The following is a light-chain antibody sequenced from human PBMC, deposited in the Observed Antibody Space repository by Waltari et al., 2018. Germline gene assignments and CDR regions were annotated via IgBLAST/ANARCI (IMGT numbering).Light chain of an antibody. Sequence: SYEVTQPPSVSVSPGQTASIPCSGDKLGDKYVSWYQQKPGQSPLLVIYQDFKRPSGIPERVSGSNSGNTSTLTLSGTQAMDAADYFCHAWDSDPVFGGGTKLTVL. CDR3: HAWDSDPV. CDR2: QDF. V-gene: IGLV3-1*01. J-gene: IGLJ3*02. CDR1: KLGDKY.